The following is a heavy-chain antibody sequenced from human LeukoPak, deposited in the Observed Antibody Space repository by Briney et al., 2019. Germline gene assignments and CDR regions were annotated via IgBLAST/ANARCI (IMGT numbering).Heavy chain of an antibody. CDR3: ARVPSIAAAQLRFDI. Sequence: ASVRVSCKASGHTFTIYPISGVRQAPGQGLEWMGWISAHNGNTNYPQKFQGRVTMTTDTSTSTAYMELRSLRSDDTAVYYCARVPSIAAAQLRFDIWGQGTIVTVSS. D-gene: IGHD6-13*01. CDR2: ISAHNGNT. CDR1: GHTFTIYP. V-gene: IGHV1-18*01. J-gene: IGHJ3*02.